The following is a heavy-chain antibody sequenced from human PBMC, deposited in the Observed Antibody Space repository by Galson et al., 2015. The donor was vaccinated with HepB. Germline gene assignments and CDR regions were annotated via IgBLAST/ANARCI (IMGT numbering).Heavy chain of an antibody. D-gene: IGHD6-6*01. CDR1: GFNFNNYG. J-gene: IGHJ4*02. Sequence: SVKVSCKAYGFNFNNYGISWVRQARGQGLEWMGWISVYNGNTNYAQKLQGRITMTTDTSTTTAYMELRSLRSDDTAVYFRARGRYSSSPPDYWGQGTLVTVSS. CDR3: ARGRYSSSPPDY. CDR2: ISVYNGNT. V-gene: IGHV1-18*01.